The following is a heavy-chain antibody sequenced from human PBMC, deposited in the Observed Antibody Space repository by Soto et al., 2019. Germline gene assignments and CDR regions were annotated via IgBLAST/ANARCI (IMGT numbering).Heavy chain of an antibody. Sequence: ASVKVSCKASGYTFTSYDINWVRQATGQGLEWMGWMNPNSGNTGYAQKFQGRVTMTRNTSISTAYMELSSLRSEDTAVYYCARGGSKVYAIRYNWFDPWGQGTLVTVSS. J-gene: IGHJ5*02. CDR3: ARGGSKVYAIRYNWFDP. CDR1: GYTFTSYD. D-gene: IGHD2-8*01. CDR2: MNPNSGNT. V-gene: IGHV1-8*01.